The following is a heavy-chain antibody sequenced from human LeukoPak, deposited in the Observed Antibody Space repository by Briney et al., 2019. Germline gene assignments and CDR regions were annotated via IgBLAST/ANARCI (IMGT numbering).Heavy chain of an antibody. CDR2: ISGSGGST. V-gene: IGHV3-23*01. D-gene: IGHD4-17*01. Sequence: GGSLRLSCAASGFTFSSYAMSWVRQAPGKGLEWVSAISGSGGSTYYADSVKGRFTISRDNSKNTLYLQMNSLRAEDTAVYYCAHEKGGLYGDLQPTQFDYWGQGTLVTVSS. CDR1: GFTFSSYA. CDR3: AHEKGGLYGDLQPTQFDY. J-gene: IGHJ4*02.